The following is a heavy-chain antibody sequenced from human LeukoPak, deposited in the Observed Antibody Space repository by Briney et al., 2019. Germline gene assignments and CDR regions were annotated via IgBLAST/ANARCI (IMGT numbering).Heavy chain of an antibody. Sequence: GGSLRLSCAASGFTLSSYEMNWVRQAPGKGLEWVSYISSSGSTIYYADSVKGRFTISRDNAKNSLYLQMNSLRAEDTAVYYCARAPRVGNGDYWGQGTLVTVSS. V-gene: IGHV3-48*03. CDR3: ARAPRVGNGDY. CDR2: ISSSGSTI. J-gene: IGHJ4*02. D-gene: IGHD2-8*01. CDR1: GFTLSSYE.